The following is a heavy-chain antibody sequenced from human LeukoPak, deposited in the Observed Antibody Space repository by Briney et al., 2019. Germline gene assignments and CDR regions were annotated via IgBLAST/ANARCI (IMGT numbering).Heavy chain of an antibody. J-gene: IGHJ4*02. V-gene: IGHV3-7*01. CDR3: AKDRYDSSGWYGDYFDY. Sequence: TGGSLRLSCAASGFTFSSYWMSWVRQAPGKGLEWVANIKQDGSEKYYVDSVKGRFTISRDNAKNTLYLQMNSLRAEDTAVYYCAKDRYDSSGWYGDYFDYWGQGTLVTVSS. CDR2: IKQDGSEK. CDR1: GFTFSSYW. D-gene: IGHD6-19*01.